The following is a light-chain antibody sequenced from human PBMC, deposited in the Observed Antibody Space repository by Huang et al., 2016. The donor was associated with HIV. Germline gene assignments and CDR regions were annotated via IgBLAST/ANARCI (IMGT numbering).Light chain of an antibody. J-gene: IGKJ3*01. Sequence: EIVMTQSPATLSASPGEGVTLSCRASQSVNSNLAWYQQKPGQDPRLLIYGASTRSIGIAARFSGRGSGTEFTLTISGLQSEDFADYFCQHYDNWPPITFGPGTKVEIK. V-gene: IGKV3-15*01. CDR2: GAS. CDR3: QHYDNWPPIT. CDR1: QSVNSN.